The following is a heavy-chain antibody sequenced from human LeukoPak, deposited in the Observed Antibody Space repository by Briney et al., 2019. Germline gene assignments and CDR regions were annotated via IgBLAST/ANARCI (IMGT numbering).Heavy chain of an antibody. J-gene: IGHJ4*02. CDR1: GFTFSSYW. V-gene: IGHV3-7*01. D-gene: IGHD3-16*01. CDR2: IEKDGGDK. CDR3: TRELWPGDY. Sequence: GGSLRLSCEASGFTFSSYWMSWVRQAPGKGLEWVANIEKDGGDKYYVDSVRGRFTISRDNAKSLVCLQMNSLRVEDTAVYYCTRELWPGDYWGQGILVTVSS.